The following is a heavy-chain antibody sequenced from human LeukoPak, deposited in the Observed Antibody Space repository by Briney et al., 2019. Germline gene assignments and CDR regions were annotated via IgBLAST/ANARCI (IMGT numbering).Heavy chain of an antibody. CDR2: IYYSGST. V-gene: IGHV4-59*12. Sequence: KASETLSLTCTVSGGSISSYYWSWIRQPPGKGLEWIGYIYYSGSTNYNPSLKSRVTISVDTSKNQFSLKLSSVSAADTAVYYCARVRGPYDTLGYLEYWGQGTLVTVSS. D-gene: IGHD3-22*01. CDR1: GGSISSYY. CDR3: ARVRGPYDTLGYLEY. J-gene: IGHJ4*02.